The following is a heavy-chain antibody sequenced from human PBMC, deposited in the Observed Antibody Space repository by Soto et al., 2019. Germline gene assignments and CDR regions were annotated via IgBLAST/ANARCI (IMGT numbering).Heavy chain of an antibody. CDR2: ISGSGDST. J-gene: IGHJ4*02. V-gene: IGHV3-23*01. CDR3: ARRGPGTYFDY. Sequence: EVQLLDSGGGLVQPGGSLRLSCAASGFTFSSYAMNWVRQAPGKGLEWVSVISGSGDSTYYADSVKGRFTISRDKSKNTLYLQMNSLRAEDTAVYYGARRGPGTYFDYWGQGTLVTVSS. D-gene: IGHD6-13*01. CDR1: GFTFSSYA.